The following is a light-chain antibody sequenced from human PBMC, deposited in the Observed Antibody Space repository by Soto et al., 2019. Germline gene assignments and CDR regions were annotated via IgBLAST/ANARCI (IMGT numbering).Light chain of an antibody. CDR1: QSISSN. CDR2: GAS. J-gene: IGKJ4*01. CDR3: QQRSNWPRLT. Sequence: EIVMTQSPATLSVSPGERATLSCRASQSISSNLAWYQQKPGQAPRLLIYGASSRATGIPGRFSGSGSGTDFTLTISRLEPEDFAVYYCQQRSNWPRLTFGGGTKVDIK. V-gene: IGKV3D-15*01.